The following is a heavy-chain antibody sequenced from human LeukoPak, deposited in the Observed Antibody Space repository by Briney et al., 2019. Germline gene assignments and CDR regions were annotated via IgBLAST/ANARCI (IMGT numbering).Heavy chain of an antibody. Sequence: GASVKVSCKASGYTFTSYDINWVRQATGQGLEWMGWISVYNGNTNFAQKLQGRVTMTTDTSTSTAYMELRSLRSDGTAVYYRARVGIVAGTRYFDYWGQGTLVTVSS. CDR1: GYTFTSYD. CDR2: ISVYNGNT. D-gene: IGHD5-12*01. V-gene: IGHV1-18*01. J-gene: IGHJ4*02. CDR3: ARVGIVAGTRYFDY.